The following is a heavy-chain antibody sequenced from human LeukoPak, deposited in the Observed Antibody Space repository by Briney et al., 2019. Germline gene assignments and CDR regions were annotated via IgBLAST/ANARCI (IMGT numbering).Heavy chain of an antibody. J-gene: IGHJ4*02. CDR1: GFTFSSYA. V-gene: IGHV3-23*01. CDR2: ISGSGGST. Sequence: PGGSLRLSCAASGFTFSSYAMSWVRQAPGKGLEWVSAISGSGGSTYYADSVKGRFTISRDNSKNTLYLQMNSLRAEDTAVYYCAKDSEVLRYFDWPQGFDYWGQGTLVTVSS. D-gene: IGHD3-9*01. CDR3: AKDSEVLRYFDWPQGFDY.